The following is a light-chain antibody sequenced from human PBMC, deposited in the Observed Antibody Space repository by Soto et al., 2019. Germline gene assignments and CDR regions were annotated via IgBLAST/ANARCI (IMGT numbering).Light chain of an antibody. CDR2: GAS. Sequence: EIVLTQSPGTLSLSPGERATLSCRASQSVSSSYLAWYRQKPGQAPRLLIYGASSRATGIPDRFSGSGSGTDFTLTISRLEPEDFAVYYCQQYTSSRMYTFGQGTKLEIK. CDR1: QSVSSSY. V-gene: IGKV3-20*01. CDR3: QQYTSSRMYT. J-gene: IGKJ2*01.